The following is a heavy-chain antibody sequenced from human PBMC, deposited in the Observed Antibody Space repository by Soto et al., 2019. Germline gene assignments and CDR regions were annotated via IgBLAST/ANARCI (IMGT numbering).Heavy chain of an antibody. CDR1: GYTFTNYG. CDR3: ARGGGIYSISWPLDY. D-gene: IGHD6-13*01. Sequence: ASVKVSCKASGYTFTNYGISWVRQAPGQGLEWMGWTSDYNGNTNYAQKFQGRVTLTTDTSTSTAYMELRSLRSDDTAVYYCARGGGIYSISWPLDYWGQGTLVTVSS. V-gene: IGHV1-18*04. J-gene: IGHJ4*02. CDR2: TSDYNGNT.